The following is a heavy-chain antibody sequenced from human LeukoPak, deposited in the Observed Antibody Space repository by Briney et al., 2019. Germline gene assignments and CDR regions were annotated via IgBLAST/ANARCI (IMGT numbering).Heavy chain of an antibody. CDR1: GGSISGYY. CDR3: ARERYSSSWHGSNFDY. V-gene: IGHV4-59*01. CDR2: IYYSGNT. D-gene: IGHD6-13*01. J-gene: IGHJ4*02. Sequence: PSETLSLTCTVSGGSISGYYWSWIRQPPGKGLEWIGYIYYSGNTNYNPSVKSRVTISLDTSRNQFSLKLSSVTAADTAVYYCARERYSSSWHGSNFDYWGQGTLVTVSS.